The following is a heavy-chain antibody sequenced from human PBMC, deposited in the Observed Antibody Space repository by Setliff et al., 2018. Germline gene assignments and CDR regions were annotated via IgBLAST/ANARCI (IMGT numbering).Heavy chain of an antibody. CDR1: GFTFSSYA. J-gene: IGHJ4*01. V-gene: IGHV3-15*01. Sequence: PGGSLRLSCAASGFTFSSYAMSWVRQAPGKGLEWVGRIKSKTDGGTTDYAAPVKGRFTISRDDSKNTLYLQMNSLKTADTAVYYCTTATLAAASTCWGHGTLVTAPQ. CDR2: IKSKTDGGTT. D-gene: IGHD6-13*01. CDR3: TTATLAAASTC.